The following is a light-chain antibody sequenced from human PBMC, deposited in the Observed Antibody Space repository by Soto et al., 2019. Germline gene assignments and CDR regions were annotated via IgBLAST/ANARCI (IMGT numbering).Light chain of an antibody. CDR2: EVS. CDR3: SSYTSSSTLGV. V-gene: IGLV2-14*01. J-gene: IGLJ3*02. Sequence: QSALTQPASVSGSPGQSITISCPGSSSDVGGYNYVSWYQQHPGKAPKLMIYEVSNRPSGVSNRFSGSKSGNTASLTISGIHAEDEADYYCSSYTSSSTLGVFGGGTKVTV. CDR1: SSDVGGYNY.